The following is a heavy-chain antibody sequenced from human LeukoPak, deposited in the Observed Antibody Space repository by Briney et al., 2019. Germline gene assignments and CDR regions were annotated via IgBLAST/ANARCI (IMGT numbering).Heavy chain of an antibody. V-gene: IGHV3-23*01. CDR3: AKDFSQEGTHSVDY. Sequence: GGSLRLSCAASGFTFSSYWMSWVRQAPGKGLEWVSAVSTGLTTYYADSVKGRFTISRDNSKSTLYLQMNSLRAEDTAVYYCAKDFSQEGTHSVDYWGQGTLVTVSS. D-gene: IGHD2/OR15-2a*01. J-gene: IGHJ4*02. CDR2: VSTGLTT. CDR1: GFTFSSYW.